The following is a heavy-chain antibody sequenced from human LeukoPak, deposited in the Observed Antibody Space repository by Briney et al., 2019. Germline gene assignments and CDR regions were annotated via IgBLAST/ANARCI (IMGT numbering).Heavy chain of an antibody. CDR2: TKQDGSEK. J-gene: IGHJ3*01. Sequence: GGSLRLSCAASGFTFISYSMNWVRQAPGKGLEWVANTKQDGSEKYYMDSVKGRFTISRDNAKNSLYLQMNSLRVEDTAVYFCARERNTAIVTAFDVWGQGTMVTVSS. CDR3: ARERNTAIVTAFDV. D-gene: IGHD5-18*01. CDR1: GFTFISYS. V-gene: IGHV3-7*01.